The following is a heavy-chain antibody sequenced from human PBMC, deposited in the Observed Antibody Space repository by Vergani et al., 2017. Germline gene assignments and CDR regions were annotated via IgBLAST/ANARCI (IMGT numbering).Heavy chain of an antibody. D-gene: IGHD2-2*01. CDR3: ARGCGSTSCYEGGGGGFGP. Sequence: QVQLVQSGAEVKKPGASVKVSCQASGYTSTSYYIHWVRQAPGQGLEWMGIINPSGGSTNYAQKFQGRVTMTRDTSTSTVFMELGSLRSEDTAVYYCARGCGSTSCYEGGGGGFGPWGQGTLVTVSS. J-gene: IGHJ5*02. CDR1: GYTSTSYY. CDR2: INPSGGST. V-gene: IGHV1-46*01.